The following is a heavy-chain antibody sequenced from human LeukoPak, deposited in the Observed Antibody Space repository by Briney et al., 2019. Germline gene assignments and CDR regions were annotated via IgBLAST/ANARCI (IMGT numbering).Heavy chain of an antibody. CDR3: ARDALSVVAATLGFDP. CDR2: IKQDGSEK. Sequence: GGSLRLSCAASEFTFSSYWMSWVRQAPGKGLEWVANIKQDGSEKYYVDSVKGRFTISRDNAKNSLYLQMNSLRAEDTAVYYCARDALSVVAATLGFDPWGQGTLVTVSS. J-gene: IGHJ5*02. D-gene: IGHD2-15*01. CDR1: EFTFSSYW. V-gene: IGHV3-7*01.